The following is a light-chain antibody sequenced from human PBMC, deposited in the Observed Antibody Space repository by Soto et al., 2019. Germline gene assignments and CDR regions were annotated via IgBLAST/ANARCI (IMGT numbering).Light chain of an antibody. J-gene: IGLJ2*01. Sequence: QSVLTQPPSASGTPGQRVTISCSGSSSNIGSHTVNWYQQLPGTAPKLLIYSNNQRPSGVPDRFSGSKSGTSASLAISGLQSEDEADYYCAAWDGGLNGVVFGGGTKLTVL. CDR3: AAWDGGLNGVV. V-gene: IGLV1-44*01. CDR2: SNN. CDR1: SSNIGSHT.